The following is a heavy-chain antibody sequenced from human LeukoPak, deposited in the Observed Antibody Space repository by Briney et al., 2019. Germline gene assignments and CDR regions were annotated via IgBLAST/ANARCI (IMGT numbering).Heavy chain of an antibody. V-gene: IGHV3-66*02. D-gene: IGHD1-14*01. CDR1: GFIVSSKY. CDR2: IHSGGST. J-gene: IGHJ4*02. CDR3: ARMDLWRGAGGWSYFDY. Sequence: GGSLRLSCATSGFIVSSKYMIWVRQAPGKGLEWVSVIHSGGSTYSADSVKGRFTISRDNSKNALYPQMNSLRPEDTAVYYCARMDLWRGAGGWSYFDYWGQGTLVTVSS.